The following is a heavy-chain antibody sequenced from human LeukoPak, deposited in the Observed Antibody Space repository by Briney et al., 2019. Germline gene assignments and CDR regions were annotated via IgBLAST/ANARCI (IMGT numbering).Heavy chain of an antibody. CDR3: ARGYSSSWTPLDSWFDP. CDR1: GGSISSYY. Sequence: SETLSLTCTVSGGSISSYYWSWIRQPPGKGLEWIGYIYYSGSTNYNPSLKSRVTISVDTSKNQFSLKLSSVTAADTAVYYCARGYSSSWTPLDSWFDPWGQGTLVTVSS. D-gene: IGHD6-13*01. V-gene: IGHV4-59*01. J-gene: IGHJ5*02. CDR2: IYYSGST.